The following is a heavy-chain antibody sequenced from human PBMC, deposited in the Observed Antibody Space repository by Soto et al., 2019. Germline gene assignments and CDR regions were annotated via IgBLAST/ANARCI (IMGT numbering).Heavy chain of an antibody. J-gene: IGHJ3*01. CDR1: GFFISSGNY. CDR3: ARARWYDAFDV. V-gene: IGHV4-38-2*01. CDR2: IFHGGNT. Sequence: PSETLCVTCAVSGFFISSGNYWGWIRKPPGKGLEWIGSIFHGGNTYYNPSLKSRVTISVDMSKNQFSPKLNSVTAADTAVYYCARARWYDAFDVWGQGTVVTVSS. D-gene: IGHD2-15*01.